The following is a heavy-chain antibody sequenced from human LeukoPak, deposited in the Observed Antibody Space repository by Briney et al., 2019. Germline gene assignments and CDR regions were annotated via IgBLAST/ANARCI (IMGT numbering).Heavy chain of an antibody. CDR2: IYSGGST. D-gene: IGHD1-1*01. CDR1: GFTVGSNY. V-gene: IGHV3-53*01. Sequence: GGSLRLSCAASGFTVGSNYMMWVRQAPGKGLEWVSVIYSGGSTYYADSVKGRFTISRDNSKNTLYLQMNSLSPEDTAVYYCAKGVLQVDWGLGTLVTVSS. CDR3: AKGVLQVD. J-gene: IGHJ4*02.